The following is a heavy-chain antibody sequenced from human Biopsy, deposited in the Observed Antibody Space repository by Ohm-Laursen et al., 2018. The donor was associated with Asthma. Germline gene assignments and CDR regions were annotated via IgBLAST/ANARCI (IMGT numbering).Heavy chain of an antibody. CDR3: ARGPELDV. CDR1: PGSFSGFF. J-gene: IGHJ6*02. CDR2: TNERGVT. V-gene: IGHV4-34*01. Sequence: SDTLSLTWYVYPGSFSGFFWTWIRQSPGKGLEWIGETNERGVTNNNPSLKSRVIISIDTYWNRVSLKLTSVTAADTAVYYCARGPELDVWGQGTTATVSS.